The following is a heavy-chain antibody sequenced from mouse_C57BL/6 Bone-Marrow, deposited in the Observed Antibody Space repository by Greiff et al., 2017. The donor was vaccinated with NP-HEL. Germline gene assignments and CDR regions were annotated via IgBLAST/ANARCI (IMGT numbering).Heavy chain of an antibody. Sequence: EVQLQQSGPELVKPGASVKISCKASGYTFTDYYMNWVKQSHGKSLEWIGDINPNNGGTSSNQKFKGKATLTVDKSSSTAYMELRSLTSEDSAVYYCATFITTVVATYYYAMDYWGQGTSVTVSS. V-gene: IGHV1-26*01. D-gene: IGHD1-1*01. CDR2: INPNNGGT. CDR1: GYTFTDYY. CDR3: ATFITTVVATYYYAMDY. J-gene: IGHJ4*01.